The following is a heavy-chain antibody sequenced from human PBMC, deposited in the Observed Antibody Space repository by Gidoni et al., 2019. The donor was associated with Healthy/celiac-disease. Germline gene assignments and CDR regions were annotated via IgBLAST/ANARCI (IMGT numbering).Heavy chain of an antibody. CDR2: IIPFLGIA. CDR1: GGTFSSYT. Sequence: QVQLVQSGAEVKKPGSSVKVSCKASGGTFSSYTISWVRQAPGQGLEWMGRIIPFLGIANYAQKFQGRVTITADKSTSTAYMELSSLGSEDTAVYYCASSGYSSSSGSLVVDYWGQGTLVTVSS. CDR3: ASSGYSSSSGSLVVDY. D-gene: IGHD6-6*01. J-gene: IGHJ4*02. V-gene: IGHV1-69*02.